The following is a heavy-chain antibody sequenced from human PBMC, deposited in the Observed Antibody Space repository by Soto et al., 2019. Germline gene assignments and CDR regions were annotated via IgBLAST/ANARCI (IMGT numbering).Heavy chain of an antibody. V-gene: IGHV4-30-4*01. J-gene: IGHJ4*02. CDR1: GGSISSGDYC. Sequence: QVQLQESGPGLVKPSQTLSLTCTVSGGSISSGDYCWSWIRQPPGKGLEWVGCIYYRGTTYFNPSLKSRLTISLDTSKNHFSLKLSSVTAADTAVYYCVRRYGRLDYDFWSGNIDYWGQGSLVTVSS. CDR2: IYYRGTT. CDR3: VRRYGRLDYDFWSGNIDY. D-gene: IGHD3-3*01.